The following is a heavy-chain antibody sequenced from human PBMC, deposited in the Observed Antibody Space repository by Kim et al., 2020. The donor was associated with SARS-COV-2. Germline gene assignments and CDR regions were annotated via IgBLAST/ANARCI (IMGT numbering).Heavy chain of an antibody. J-gene: IGHJ6*02. CDR3: ARASRELLSGLYGMDV. V-gene: IGHV3-30*07. D-gene: IGHD1-26*01. Sequence: SVKGRFTISRDNSKNTLYLQMNSLRAEDTAVYYCARASRELLSGLYGMDVWGQGTTVTVSS.